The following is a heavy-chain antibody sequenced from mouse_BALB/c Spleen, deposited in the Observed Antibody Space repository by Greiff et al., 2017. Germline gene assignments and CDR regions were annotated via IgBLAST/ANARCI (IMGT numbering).Heavy chain of an antibody. CDR3: ARGTTVVAEFDY. CDR2: INPYNGAT. D-gene: IGHD1-1*01. Sequence: EVQLQQSGPELVKPGASVKISCKASGYSFTGYYMHWVKQSHVKSLEWIGRINPYNGATSYNQNFKDKASLTVDKSSSTAYMELHSLTSEDSAVYYCARGTTVVAEFDYWGQGTTLTVSS. V-gene: IGHV1-31*01. CDR1: GYSFTGYY. J-gene: IGHJ2*01.